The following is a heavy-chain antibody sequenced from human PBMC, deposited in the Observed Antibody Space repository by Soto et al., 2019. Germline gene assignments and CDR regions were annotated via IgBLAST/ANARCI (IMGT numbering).Heavy chain of an antibody. D-gene: IGHD3-10*01. CDR3: ARRVLGVTDGFDI. J-gene: IGHJ3*02. Sequence: PGGSLRLSCAASGFILSSYAMSWVRQAPGKGLEWVSGTSGSGGNTYYADSVKGRFTISRDNSKNTLYLQMNSLRAEDTAVYYCARRVLGVTDGFDIWGQGTMVTVSS. CDR2: TSGSGGNT. V-gene: IGHV3-23*01. CDR1: GFILSSYA.